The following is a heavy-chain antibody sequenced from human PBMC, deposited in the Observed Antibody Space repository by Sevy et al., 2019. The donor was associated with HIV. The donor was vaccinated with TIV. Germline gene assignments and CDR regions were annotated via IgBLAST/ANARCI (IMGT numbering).Heavy chain of an antibody. D-gene: IGHD1-20*01. CDR1: GFTFSDYY. J-gene: IGHJ6*03. Sequence: GGSLRLSCAASGFTFSDYYMSWIRQAPGKGLEWVSYISSSSSYTNYADSVKGRFTISRDNAKNSPYLQMNSLRAEDTAVYYCPRVITGTPYYYYYMDVWGKGTTVTVSS. CDR3: PRVITGTPYYYYYMDV. V-gene: IGHV3-11*06. CDR2: ISSSSSYT.